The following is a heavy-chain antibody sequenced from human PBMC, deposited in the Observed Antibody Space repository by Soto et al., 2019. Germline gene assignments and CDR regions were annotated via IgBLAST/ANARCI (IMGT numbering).Heavy chain of an antibody. CDR3: AKTPATAGHSFYYMDV. CDR1: GFTFSTYA. CDR2: ISGGGGST. Sequence: GGSLRLSCVASGFTFSTYAMSWVRQAPGRGLEWVSAISGGGGSTYYADSVKGRFTISRDNSKNTLYLQMNNLRAEDTAVYYCAKTPATAGHSFYYMDVWGKGTTVTVSS. J-gene: IGHJ6*03. D-gene: IGHD6-13*01. V-gene: IGHV3-23*01.